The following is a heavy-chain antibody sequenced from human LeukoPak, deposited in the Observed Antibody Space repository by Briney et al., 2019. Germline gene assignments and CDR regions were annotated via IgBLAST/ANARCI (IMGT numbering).Heavy chain of an antibody. Sequence: SETLSLTCTVSGGFMSSNYWSWIRRPPGKGLEWIGYIYYSGSTNYNPSLKSRVTISVDTSKNQFSLKLSSVTAADTAVYYCARSDGYNPHGYYYYYYMDVWGKGTTVTVSS. CDR1: GGFMSSNY. V-gene: IGHV4-59*01. CDR3: ARSDGYNPHGYYYYYYMDV. D-gene: IGHD5-24*01. CDR2: IYYSGST. J-gene: IGHJ6*03.